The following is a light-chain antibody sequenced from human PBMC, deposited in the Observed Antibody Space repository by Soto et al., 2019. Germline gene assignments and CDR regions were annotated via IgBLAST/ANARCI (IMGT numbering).Light chain of an antibody. V-gene: IGKV3-11*01. Sequence: EIVLTQSPATLSLSPGERATLSCRASQSVSSHLAWYQQKPGQAPRLLIYDASNRATGTPDRFTGSGSGTDFTLTISSLEPEDFSVYYCQQRTNWTPGTLGQGTKVDSK. CDR3: QQRTNWTPGT. J-gene: IGKJ1*01. CDR2: DAS. CDR1: QSVSSH.